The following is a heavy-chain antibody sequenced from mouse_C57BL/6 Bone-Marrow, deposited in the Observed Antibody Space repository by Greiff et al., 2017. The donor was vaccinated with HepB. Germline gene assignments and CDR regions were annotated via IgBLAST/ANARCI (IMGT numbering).Heavy chain of an antibody. J-gene: IGHJ1*03. V-gene: IGHV1-81*01. Sequence: QVQLQQSGAELARPGASVKLSCKASGYTFTSYGISWVKQRTGQGLEWIGEIYPRSGNTYYNEKFKGKATLTADKSSSTAYMELRSLTSEDSAVYFCARLTTVVARYWYFDVWGTGTTVTVSS. CDR1: GYTFTSYG. CDR3: ARLTTVVARYWYFDV. D-gene: IGHD1-1*01. CDR2: IYPRSGNT.